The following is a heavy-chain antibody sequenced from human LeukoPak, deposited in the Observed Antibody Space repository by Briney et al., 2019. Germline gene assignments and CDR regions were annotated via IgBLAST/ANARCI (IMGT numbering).Heavy chain of an antibody. Sequence: GGSLRLSCAASGFTFSSYAMHWVRQAPGKGLEWVAVISYDGSNKYYADSVKGRFTISRDNSKDTLYLQMNSLRAEDTAVYYCARDDCSSTSCYVGYYYGMDVWGQGTTVTVSS. V-gene: IGHV3-30-3*01. CDR1: GFTFSSYA. CDR2: ISYDGSNK. J-gene: IGHJ6*02. CDR3: ARDDCSSTSCYVGYYYGMDV. D-gene: IGHD2-2*01.